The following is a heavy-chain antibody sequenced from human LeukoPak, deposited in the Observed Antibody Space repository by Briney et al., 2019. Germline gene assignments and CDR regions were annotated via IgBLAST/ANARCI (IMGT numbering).Heavy chain of an antibody. CDR3: STGIGTNDW. Sequence: KTGGSLTLSCAVSGLTFSNAWMTWVRQAPGKGLEWVSRITTKSDGGTTDYAAPVRDRFTITRDDSKSTLHLQMDSLKTEDTALYYCSTGIGTNDWWGQGTLVIVSS. CDR2: ITTKSDGGTT. CDR1: GLTFSNAW. V-gene: IGHV3-15*01. J-gene: IGHJ4*02. D-gene: IGHD1-1*01.